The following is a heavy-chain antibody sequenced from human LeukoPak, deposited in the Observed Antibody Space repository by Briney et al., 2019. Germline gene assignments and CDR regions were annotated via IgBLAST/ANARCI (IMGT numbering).Heavy chain of an antibody. V-gene: IGHV3-21*01. Sequence: PGGSLRLSCAASGFTFSSYSMNWVRKAPGKGLERVSPISSSSSYIYHADSVKGRFTISRDNAKKSLYLQMNSLRAENTAVYYSARGTSDCTDGVCFAFDIWGQGTMVTVSS. CDR2: ISSSSSYI. J-gene: IGHJ3*02. CDR1: GFTFSSYS. D-gene: IGHD2-8*01. CDR3: ARGTSDCTDGVCFAFDI.